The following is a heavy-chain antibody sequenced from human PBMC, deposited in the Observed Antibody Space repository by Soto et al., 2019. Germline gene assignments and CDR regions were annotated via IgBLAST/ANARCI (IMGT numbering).Heavy chain of an antibody. Sequence: PSETLSLTCTVSSGSISSTIYSWGWVRQPPGKGLEWIASISYSGTTYYNPSLKSRVTISIDTSKNQFSLKFNSVTAADTAVYYCAREGYNFGPFDYWGQGALVTVS. CDR2: ISYSGTT. D-gene: IGHD5-18*01. CDR1: SGSISSTIYS. V-gene: IGHV4-39*07. J-gene: IGHJ4*02. CDR3: AREGYNFGPFDY.